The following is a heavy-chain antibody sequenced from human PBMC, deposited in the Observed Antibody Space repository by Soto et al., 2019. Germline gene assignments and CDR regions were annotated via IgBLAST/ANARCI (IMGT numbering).Heavy chain of an antibody. D-gene: IGHD2-2*01. CDR1: GFTFSSYA. Sequence: QVQLVESGGGVVQPGRSLRLSCAASGFTFSSYALHWVRQAPGRGLEWVALISFDGNNKYYANSVKGRFTISRDNSKNTLYLQMSILRAEDTAVYYCGRCSSTSCHLGSDYWGQGTLVTVSS. V-gene: IGHV3-30-3*01. CDR2: ISFDGNNK. CDR3: GRCSSTSCHLGSDY. J-gene: IGHJ4*02.